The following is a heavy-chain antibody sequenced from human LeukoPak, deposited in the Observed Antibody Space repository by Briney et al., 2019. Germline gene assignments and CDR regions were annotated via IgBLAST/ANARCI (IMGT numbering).Heavy chain of an antibody. D-gene: IGHD3-9*01. J-gene: IGHJ4*02. Sequence: PGGSLRLSCKGSGFSFTSYWIRWVRQPPGKGLEWMGIIYPDGSDTKYAPSFQGQVTISADKAINTAYLQLSSLKTSDNAMYCCARTFGWVRETNYWGQGTLVTVSS. V-gene: IGHV5-51*01. CDR2: IYPDGSDT. CDR3: ARTFGWVRETNY. CDR1: GFSFTSYW.